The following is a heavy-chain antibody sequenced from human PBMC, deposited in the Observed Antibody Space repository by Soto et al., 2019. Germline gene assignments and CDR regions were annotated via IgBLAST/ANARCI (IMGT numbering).Heavy chain of an antibody. CDR3: AXDKQPLVRGSYYYGMDV. J-gene: IGHJ6*02. V-gene: IGHV1-2*04. CDR2: INPNSGGT. Sequence: ASVKVSCKASGYTFTGYYMHWVRQAPGQGLEWMGWINPNSGGTNYAQKFQGWVTMTRDTSISTAYMELSRLRSDDTAVYYCAXDKQPLVRGSYYYGMDVWGQGTTVTVSS. CDR1: GYTFTGYY. D-gene: IGHD6-13*01.